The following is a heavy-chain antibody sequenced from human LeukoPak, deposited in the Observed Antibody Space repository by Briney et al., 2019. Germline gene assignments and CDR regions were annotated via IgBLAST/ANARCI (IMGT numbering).Heavy chain of an antibody. Sequence: ASVKVSCKASGGTFSSYAISWVRQAPGQGLEWMGGIIPIFGTANYAQKFQGRVTITTDESTSTAYMELSSLRSEDTAVYYCAQGSVYYAFLNWFDPWGQGTLVTVCS. D-gene: IGHD3-22*01. V-gene: IGHV1-69*05. CDR1: GGTFSSYA. J-gene: IGHJ5*02. CDR2: IIPIFGTA. CDR3: AQGSVYYAFLNWFDP.